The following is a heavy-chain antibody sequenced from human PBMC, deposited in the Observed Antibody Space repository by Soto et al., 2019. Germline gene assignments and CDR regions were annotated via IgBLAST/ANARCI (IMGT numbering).Heavy chain of an antibody. CDR3: AEVAGTDYYYGMDV. J-gene: IGHJ6*02. V-gene: IGHV1-69*02. CDR2: IIPIFGIA. D-gene: IGHD6-19*01. CDR1: GGTFSSYT. Sequence: QVQLVKSGAEVKKPGSSVKVSCKASGGTFSSYTISWVRQAPGQGLEWLGRIIPIFGIANYAQKFQGRVTITADKSTSTAYMELSSLRSEDTAVYYCAEVAGTDYYYGMDVWGQGTTVTFSS.